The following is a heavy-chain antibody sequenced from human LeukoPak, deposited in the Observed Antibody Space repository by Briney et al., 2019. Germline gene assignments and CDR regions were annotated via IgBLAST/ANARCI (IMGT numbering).Heavy chain of an antibody. CDR2: ISWNSGSI. J-gene: IGHJ3*02. V-gene: IGHV3-9*01. CDR1: GFTFDDYA. D-gene: IGHD3-10*01. Sequence: GRSLRLSCAASGFTFDDYAMHWVRQAPGKGLEWVSGISWNSGSIGYADSVKRRFTISRDNAKNSLYLQMNSLRAEDTALYYCAKVWPMVRGVVGAFDIWGQGTMVTVSS. CDR3: AKVWPMVRGVVGAFDI.